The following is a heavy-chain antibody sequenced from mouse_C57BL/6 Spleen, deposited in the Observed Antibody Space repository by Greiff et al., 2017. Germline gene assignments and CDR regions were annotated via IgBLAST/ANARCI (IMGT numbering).Heavy chain of an antibody. Sequence: QVQLQQPGAELVKPGASVKLSCKASGYTFTSYWMHWVKQRPGQGLEWIGIIHPTSGRTNYNEKFKSKATLTVDTSSSTADMQRSIRTAEDSAVYYCARRTVGPRDYWGQGTSVTVSS. CDR1: GYTFTSYW. J-gene: IGHJ4*01. CDR2: IHPTSGRT. V-gene: IGHV1-64*01. D-gene: IGHD1-1*01. CDR3: ARRTVGPRDY.